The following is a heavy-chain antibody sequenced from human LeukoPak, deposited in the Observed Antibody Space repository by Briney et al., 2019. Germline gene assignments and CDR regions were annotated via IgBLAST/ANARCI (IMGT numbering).Heavy chain of an antibody. Sequence: GGSLRLSCAASGFTFSSYAMHWVRQAPGKGLEWVAVISYDGSNKYYADSVKGRFTISRDNSKNTLYLQMNSLRAADTAVYYCARDFYSSSWYNFDYWGQGTLVTVSS. CDR3: ARDFYSSSWYNFDY. CDR2: ISYDGSNK. CDR1: GFTFSSYA. D-gene: IGHD6-13*01. J-gene: IGHJ4*02. V-gene: IGHV3-30-3*01.